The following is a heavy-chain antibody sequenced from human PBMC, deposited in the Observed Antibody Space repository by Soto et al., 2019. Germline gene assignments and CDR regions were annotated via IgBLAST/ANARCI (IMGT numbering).Heavy chain of an antibody. D-gene: IGHD2-8*01. V-gene: IGHV3-30-3*01. CDR3: ARDNAQDIVLMVYGHYFDY. J-gene: IGHJ4*02. CDR1: GFTFSSYA. Sequence: QVQLVESGGGVVQPGRSLRLSCAASGFTFSSYAMHWVRQAPGKGLEWVAVISYDGSNKYYADSVKGRFTISRDNSKNTRYLQMNSLRAEDTAVYYCARDNAQDIVLMVYGHYFDYWGQGTLVTVSS. CDR2: ISYDGSNK.